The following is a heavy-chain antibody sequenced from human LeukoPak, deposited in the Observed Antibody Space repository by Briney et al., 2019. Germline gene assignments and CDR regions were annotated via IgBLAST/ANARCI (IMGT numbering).Heavy chain of an antibody. CDR2: IYYSGST. V-gene: IGHV4-39*02. J-gene: IGHJ3*02. Sequence: SETLSLTCTVSGGSISSSSYYWGWIRQPPGKGLEWIGSIYYSGSTYYNPSLKSRVTISVDTSKNQFSLKLSSVTAADTAVYYCAREGNAVAGTRDAFDIWGQGTMVTVSS. D-gene: IGHD6-19*01. CDR3: AREGNAVAGTRDAFDI. CDR1: GGSISSSSYY.